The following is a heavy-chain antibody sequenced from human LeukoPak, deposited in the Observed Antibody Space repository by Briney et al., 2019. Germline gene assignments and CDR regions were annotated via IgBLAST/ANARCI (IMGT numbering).Heavy chain of an antibody. CDR3: ARDPSESAFDI. V-gene: IGHV3-48*03. CDR1: GFTFSSYE. Sequence: GGSLRLSCAASGFTFSSYEMNWVRQAPGKGLEWVSYISSSGSNIKYADSVKGRFTISRDNAKNSLYLQMNSLRAEDTAVYYCARDPSESAFDIWGQGTMVTVSS. CDR2: ISSSGSNI. J-gene: IGHJ3*02.